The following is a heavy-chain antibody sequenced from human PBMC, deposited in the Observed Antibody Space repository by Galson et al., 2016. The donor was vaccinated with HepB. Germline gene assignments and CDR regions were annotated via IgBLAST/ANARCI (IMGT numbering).Heavy chain of an antibody. J-gene: IGHJ4*02. CDR3: ARQYTGSHLDY. Sequence: SETLSLTCAVSGYSISSGYYWGWIRQPPGKGLEWIGQVYHSGTTNYSPSLKSRATISVDNSKNQFSLMLSSVTAADTAVYYCARQYTGSHLDYWGRGALVTVSS. V-gene: IGHV4-38-2*01. CDR2: VYHSGTT. CDR1: GYSISSGYY. D-gene: IGHD1-26*01.